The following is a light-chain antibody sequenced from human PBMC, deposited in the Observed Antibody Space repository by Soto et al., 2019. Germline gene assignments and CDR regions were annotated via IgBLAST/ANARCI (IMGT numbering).Light chain of an antibody. CDR1: HPKFGAGYD. CDR3: QSYDSSLSGYV. J-gene: IGLJ1*01. V-gene: IGLV1-40*01. CDR2: GNS. Sequence: LLTPPPSRSGAPGQRVTISCTGGHPKFGAGYDVHWYQQLPGTAPKLLIYGNSNRPSGVPDRFSGSKSGTSASLAITGLQAEDEADYYCQSYDSSLSGYVFGTGTKVTVL.